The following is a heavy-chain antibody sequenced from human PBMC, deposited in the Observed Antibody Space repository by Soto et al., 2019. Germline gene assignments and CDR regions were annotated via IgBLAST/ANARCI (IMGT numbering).Heavy chain of an antibody. Sequence: GASVKVSCKASGYTFTSYGISWVRQAPGQGLEWMGWISAYNGNTNYAQKLQGRVTMTTDTSTSTAYMELRSLRSDDTAVYYCASRFSDCISTSCYGNAYFDFWGQGTLVTVSS. D-gene: IGHD2-2*01. CDR1: GYTFTSYG. V-gene: IGHV1-18*01. J-gene: IGHJ4*02. CDR3: ASRFSDCISTSCYGNAYFDF. CDR2: ISAYNGNT.